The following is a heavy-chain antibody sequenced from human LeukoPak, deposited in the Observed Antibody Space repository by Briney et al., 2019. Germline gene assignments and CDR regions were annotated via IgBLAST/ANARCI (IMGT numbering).Heavy chain of an antibody. CDR2: IYTSGST. Sequence: SETLSLTCTVSGGSISSYYWSWIRQPAGKGLEWIGRIYTSGSTNYNPSLKSRVTMSVDTSKNQFSLKLSSVTAADTAVYYCARHMIWQWLVRADHSPFDYWGQGTLVTVSS. CDR3: ARHMIWQWLVRADHSPFDY. CDR1: GGSISSYY. D-gene: IGHD6-19*01. V-gene: IGHV4-4*07. J-gene: IGHJ4*02.